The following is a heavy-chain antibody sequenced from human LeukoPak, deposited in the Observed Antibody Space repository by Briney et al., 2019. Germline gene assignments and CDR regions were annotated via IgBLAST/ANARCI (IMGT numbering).Heavy chain of an antibody. CDR2: ISGSGGST. J-gene: IGHJ4*02. V-gene: IGHV3-23*01. CDR1: GFTFSSYA. CDR3: ANHRLGVMYYFDY. Sequence: GGSLRLSCAASGFTFSSYAMSWVRQAPGKGLEWVSAISGSGGSTYYADSVKGRFTISRDNSKNTLYLQMNSLRAEDTAVYYCANHRLGVMYYFDYWGQGTLVTVSS. D-gene: IGHD3-16*01.